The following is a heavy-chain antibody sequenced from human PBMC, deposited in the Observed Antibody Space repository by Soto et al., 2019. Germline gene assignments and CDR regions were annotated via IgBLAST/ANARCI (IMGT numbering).Heavy chain of an antibody. Sequence: GGSLRLSCAASGFTFSSYAMSWVRQAPGKGLEWVSAITGSSSSTYYVDSVKGRFTISRDNSKNTLYLQMNSLRAEDTAVYYCAKPHALRPYYYYGMDVWGQGTTVTVSS. CDR2: ITGSSSST. J-gene: IGHJ6*02. CDR1: GFTFSSYA. V-gene: IGHV3-23*01. CDR3: AKPHALRPYYYYGMDV. D-gene: IGHD4-17*01.